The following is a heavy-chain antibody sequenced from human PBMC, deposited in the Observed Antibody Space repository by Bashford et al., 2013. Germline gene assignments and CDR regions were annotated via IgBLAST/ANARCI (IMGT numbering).Heavy chain of an antibody. V-gene: IGHV3-23*01. CDR1: GFTFSSHA. Sequence: GGPVRLSCTASGFTFSSHAMSWVRQAPGKGLEWVSSISGSGETYYGDSAKGRLTISRDNSQNTLNLQMNSLRAEDTAVYFCAKLTGATSLCGMDGLGPRDHGHRLL. CDR2: ISGSGET. J-gene: IGHJ6*02. D-gene: IGHD1-7*01. CDR3: AKLTGATSLCGMDG.